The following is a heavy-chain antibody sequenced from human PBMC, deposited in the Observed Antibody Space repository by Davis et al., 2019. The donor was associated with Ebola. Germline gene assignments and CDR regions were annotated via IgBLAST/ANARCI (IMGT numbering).Heavy chain of an antibody. J-gene: IGHJ4*02. CDR3: VSLLH. CDR1: GFTFSAYS. V-gene: IGHV3-21*04. CDR2: ISSGGNYI. Sequence: GESLKISCAASGFTFSAYSIHWVRKTPGKGLEWISSISSGGNYIFYADSVKGRFTISRDNAENSLHLQMNSLRVEDTAMYYCVSLLHWGQGTLVTVSS.